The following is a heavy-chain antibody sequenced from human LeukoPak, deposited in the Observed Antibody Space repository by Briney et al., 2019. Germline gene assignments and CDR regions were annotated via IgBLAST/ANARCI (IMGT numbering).Heavy chain of an antibody. D-gene: IGHD1-1*01. Sequence: GGSLRLSCAASGLTFSSYWMSWVRQAPGKGLEWVANIKQDGSEKYYVDSVKGRFTISRDNAKNLLYLQMNSLRAEDTAVYYCARVKTGNWLSRGYYYMDVWGKGTTVTVSS. CDR1: GLTFSSYW. J-gene: IGHJ6*03. V-gene: IGHV3-7*01. CDR3: ARVKTGNWLSRGYYYMDV. CDR2: IKQDGSEK.